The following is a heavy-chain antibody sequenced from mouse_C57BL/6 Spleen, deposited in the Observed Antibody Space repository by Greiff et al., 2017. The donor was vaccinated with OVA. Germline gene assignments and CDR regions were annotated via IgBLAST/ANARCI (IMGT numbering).Heavy chain of an antibody. V-gene: IGHV1-59*01. D-gene: IGHD2-2*01. CDR3: ARRGGYYGYAY. CDR2: IDPSDSYT. Sequence: QVQLQQPGAELVRPGTSVKLSCKASGYTFTSYWMHWVKQRPGQGLEWIGEIDPSDSYTNYNQKFKGKATLTVDTSSSTAFMQLSSLTSEDAAVYYCARRGGYYGYAYWGQGTLVTVSA. CDR1: GYTFTSYW. J-gene: IGHJ3*01.